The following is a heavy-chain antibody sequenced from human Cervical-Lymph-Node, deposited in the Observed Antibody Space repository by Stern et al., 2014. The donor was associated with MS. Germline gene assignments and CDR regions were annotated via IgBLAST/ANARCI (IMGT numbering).Heavy chain of an antibody. D-gene: IGHD6-13*01. J-gene: IGHJ4*02. V-gene: IGHV1-69*12. CDR1: GDTFSNLA. CDR3: ARHQGGIAAY. CDR2: INPLCGTA. Sequence: QVQLVHSGPEVMKPASSVKVSCKPSGDTFSNLAISWVRKAPGHAPEWLGVINPLCGTANYGQMFHGRVTFTADESTSTINMELSSLTSDDTAVYYCARHQGGIAAYWGQGTPVTVSS.